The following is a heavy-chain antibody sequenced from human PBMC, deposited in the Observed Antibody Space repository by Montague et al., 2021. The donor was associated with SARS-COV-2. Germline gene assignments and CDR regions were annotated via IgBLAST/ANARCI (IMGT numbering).Heavy chain of an antibody. CDR3: ARSGGVDDYVWGCYLRRSTSYGMDD. Sequence: SETLSLTCTVSGGSISSYYWSWIRQPPGKGLEWIGYIYYSGSTNYNPSLKSRVTISVDTSKNQFSLKLSSVTAADTAVYYCARSGGVDDYVWGCYLRRSTSYGMDDWGQGTTVTVPS. V-gene: IGHV4-59*01. CDR2: IYYSGST. D-gene: IGHD3-16*01. J-gene: IGHJ6*02. CDR1: GGSISSYY.